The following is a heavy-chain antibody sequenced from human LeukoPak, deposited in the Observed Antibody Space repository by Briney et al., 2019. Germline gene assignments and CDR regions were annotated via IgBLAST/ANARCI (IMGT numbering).Heavy chain of an antibody. D-gene: IGHD2-2*01. CDR3: ARANYQLQRKNFDY. V-gene: IGHV5-51*01. J-gene: IGHJ4*02. CDR1: GYSFTSCW. Sequence: GASLQISCKGSGYSFTSCWIGWVRQMPGKGLVWMGVIYPGDSDTRYSPSFQGQVTISADKSISTAYLQWSSLKASDTAMYYCARANYQLQRKNFDYWGQGILVTVSS. CDR2: IYPGDSDT.